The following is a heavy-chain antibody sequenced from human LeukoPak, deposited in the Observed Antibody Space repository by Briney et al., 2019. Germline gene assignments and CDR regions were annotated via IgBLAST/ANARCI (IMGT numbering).Heavy chain of an antibody. J-gene: IGHJ5*02. CDR1: GFTFSSYS. V-gene: IGHV3-48*02. D-gene: IGHD2-15*01. CDR2: ISSSSSTI. CDR3: AREVVVVATDWFDP. Sequence: SGGSLRLSCAASGFTFSSYSMNWVRQAPGKGLEWVSYISSSSSTIYYADSVKGRLTISRDNAKNSLYLQMNSLRDEDTAVYYCAREVVVVATDWFDPWGQGTLVTVPS.